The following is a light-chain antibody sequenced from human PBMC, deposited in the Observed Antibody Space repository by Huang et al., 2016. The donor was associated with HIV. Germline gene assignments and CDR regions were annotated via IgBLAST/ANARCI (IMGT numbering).Light chain of an antibody. J-gene: IGKJ5*01. CDR3: QQGYSTPST. CDR2: AAS. CDR1: QSISSY. Sequence: DIQMTQSPFSLSASVGDRVTITCRASQSISSYLNWYQQKPGIAPKLLIYAASSLQSGVPARFSGSGSGIDFTIIISSLQPEDFATYYFQQGYSTPSTFGQGTRLAIK. V-gene: IGKV1-39*01.